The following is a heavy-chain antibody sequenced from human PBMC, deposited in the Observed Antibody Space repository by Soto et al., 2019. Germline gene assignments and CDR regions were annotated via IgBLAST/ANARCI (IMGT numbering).Heavy chain of an antibody. Sequence: SVKVSCKASGGTFISYAISWVRQAPGQGLEWMGGIIPIFGTANYAQKFQGRVTITADESTSTAYMELSSLRSEDTAVYYCARAHYDILTGYYNDRVNFDYWGQGTLVTVSS. CDR3: ARAHYDILTGYYNDRVNFDY. J-gene: IGHJ4*02. V-gene: IGHV1-69*13. D-gene: IGHD3-9*01. CDR1: GGTFISYA. CDR2: IIPIFGTA.